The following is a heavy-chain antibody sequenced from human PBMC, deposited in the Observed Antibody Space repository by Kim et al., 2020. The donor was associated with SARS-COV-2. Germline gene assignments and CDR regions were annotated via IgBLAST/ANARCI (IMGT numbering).Heavy chain of an antibody. J-gene: IGHJ4*02. V-gene: IGHV3-48*03. D-gene: IGHD3-16*02. Sequence: GGSLRLSCAASGFTFSSYEMNWVRQAPGKGLEWVSYISSSGGTIYYAASVKGRIITSSDNAKNSLHLQMNSLRAEATADYYCARDSFYYCGEG. CDR3: ARDSFYY. CDR2: ISSSGGTI. CDR1: GFTFSSYE.